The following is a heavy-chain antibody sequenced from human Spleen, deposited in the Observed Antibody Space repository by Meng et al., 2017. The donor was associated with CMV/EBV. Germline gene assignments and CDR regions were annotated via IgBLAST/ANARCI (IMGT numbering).Heavy chain of an antibody. J-gene: IGHJ4*02. D-gene: IGHD6-19*01. V-gene: IGHV3-73*01. CDR2: IRSKANSYAT. CDR3: TRLYSSGLG. CDR1: GSTFSGSA. Sequence: GGSLRLSCAASGSTFSGSAMHWVRQASGKGLEWVGRIRSKANSYATAYAASVKGRFTISRDDSKNAAYLQMNSLKTEDTAVYYCTRLYSSGLGWGQGTLVTVSS.